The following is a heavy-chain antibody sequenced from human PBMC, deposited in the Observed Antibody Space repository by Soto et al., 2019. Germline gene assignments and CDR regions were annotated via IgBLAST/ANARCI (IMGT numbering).Heavy chain of an antibody. D-gene: IGHD2-15*01. J-gene: IGHJ3*02. V-gene: IGHV1-69*13. Sequence: SVKFSCKPSGGTFSNYAISWVRQAPGQGLEWMGSIIPIFGTATYAQRFQGRVTITAGESASTAYMELRSLRSGDTAVYYCARDSHVLDDAFDIWGQGTMVTVS. CDR3: ARDSHVLDDAFDI. CDR2: IIPIFGTA. CDR1: GGTFSNYA.